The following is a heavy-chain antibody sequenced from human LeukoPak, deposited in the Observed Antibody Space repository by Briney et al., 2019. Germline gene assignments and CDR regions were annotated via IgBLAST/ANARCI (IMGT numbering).Heavy chain of an antibody. CDR1: GYTFLSYG. J-gene: IGHJ4*02. CDR3: ARDRFVPRAEDTSHYVYPVDY. Sequence: VSVRVSCKASGYTFLSYGISWVRQAPGQGLEWLGWISTYNGNTNYAHKVQGRLTMTTDTSTSTAYMDLRSLRSDDTAVYYCARDRFVPRAEDTSHYVYPVDYWGQGTLVTVSS. D-gene: IGHD3-16*01. CDR2: ISTYNGNT. V-gene: IGHV1-18*01.